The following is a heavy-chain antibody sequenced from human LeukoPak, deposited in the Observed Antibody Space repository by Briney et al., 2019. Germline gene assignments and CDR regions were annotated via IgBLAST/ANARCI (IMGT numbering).Heavy chain of an antibody. CDR1: GFTVSNNY. CDR3: AKPLGGSYLFDR. V-gene: IGHV3-53*01. Sequence: GGSLRLSCAASGFTVSNNYMSWVRQAPGKGLEWVSTIYSGGSTNYADSVKGRFTISRDTSKKILYLQMDSLRPEDTAVYYCAKPLGGSYLFDRWGQGTLVTISS. D-gene: IGHD1-26*01. J-gene: IGHJ4*02. CDR2: IYSGGST.